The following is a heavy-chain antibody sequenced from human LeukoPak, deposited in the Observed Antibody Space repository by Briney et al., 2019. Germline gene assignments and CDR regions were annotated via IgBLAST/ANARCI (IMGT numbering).Heavy chain of an antibody. CDR3: AREGADFWSGYYPDY. CDR1: GYTFPSYG. V-gene: IGHV1-18*01. D-gene: IGHD3-3*01. J-gene: IGHJ4*02. CDR2: ISAYNGNT. Sequence: GASVKVSCKASGYTFPSYGISWVRQAPGQGLEWMGWISAYNGNTNYAQKPQGRVTMHTDTSTSTGYVELRSLRCDDPAVYYCAREGADFWSGYYPDYWGQGTLVTVSS.